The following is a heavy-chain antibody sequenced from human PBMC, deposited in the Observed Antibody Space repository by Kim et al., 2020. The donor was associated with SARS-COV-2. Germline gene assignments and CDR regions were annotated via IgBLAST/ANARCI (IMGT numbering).Heavy chain of an antibody. V-gene: IGHV4-31*02. J-gene: IGHJ3*02. D-gene: IGHD6-13*01. CDR3: ARSTAADDGAFDI. Sequence: YNPSLQSRASILADTSENRFSLKLNSVTAADTAVYFCARSTAADDGAFDIWGQGTTVTVSS.